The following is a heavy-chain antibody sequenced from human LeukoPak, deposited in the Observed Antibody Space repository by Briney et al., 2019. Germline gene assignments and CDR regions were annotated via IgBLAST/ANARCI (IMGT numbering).Heavy chain of an antibody. Sequence: GGSLRLSCAASGFTVSSNYMSWVRQAPGEGLEWVSVIYGTGSTYYADSVKGRFTISRDKSKNTVSLQMNGLRAEDTALYYCADAGPFSSGWFGTFHSWGQGTLVTVYS. J-gene: IGHJ4*02. D-gene: IGHD6-19*01. V-gene: IGHV3-66*01. CDR1: GFTVSSNY. CDR3: ADAGPFSSGWFGTFHS. CDR2: IYGTGST.